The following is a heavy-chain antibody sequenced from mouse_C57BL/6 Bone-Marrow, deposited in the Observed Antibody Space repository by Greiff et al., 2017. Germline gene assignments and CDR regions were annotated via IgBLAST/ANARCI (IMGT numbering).Heavy chain of an antibody. Sequence: EVKLMESGAELVRPGASVKLSCTASGFNIKDYYMHWVKQRPEQGLEWIGRIDPEDGDTEYAPKLQGKATMTADTSSNTAYLQLSSLTSEDTAVYYCTTSNYYGSSPHWYFDVWGTGATVTVSS. V-gene: IGHV14-1*01. CDR1: GFNIKDYY. D-gene: IGHD1-1*01. CDR2: IDPEDGDT. CDR3: TTSNYYGSSPHWYFDV. J-gene: IGHJ1*03.